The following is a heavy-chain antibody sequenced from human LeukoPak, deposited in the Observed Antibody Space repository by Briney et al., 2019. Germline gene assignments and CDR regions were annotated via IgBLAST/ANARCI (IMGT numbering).Heavy chain of an antibody. CDR2: VYTATGGT. CDR1: GDSISSGSYY. V-gene: IGHV4-61*02. Sequence: SETLSLTCTVSGDSISSGSYYWSWIRQPAGQGLEWIGRVYTATGGTNYIPSLKSRVTIPLDTSKNQVSLKLTSVTAADTAVYYCARGGVIGYFEDWGQGTLVAVSS. D-gene: IGHD2/OR15-2a*01. CDR3: ARGGVIGYFED. J-gene: IGHJ4*02.